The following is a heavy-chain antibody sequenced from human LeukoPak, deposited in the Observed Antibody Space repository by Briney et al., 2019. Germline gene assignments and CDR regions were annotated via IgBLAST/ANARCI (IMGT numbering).Heavy chain of an antibody. CDR3: ARLRTYYYGSGSPPAGY. Sequence: PSETLSLTCTVSGGSISSSNYYWGWIRQPPGKGLEWIGSIYYSGSIYYNPSLKSRVTISVDTSKNQFSLKLSSVTAADTAVYYCARLRTYYYGSGSPPAGYWGQGTLVTVSS. CDR2: IYYSGSI. CDR1: GGSISSSNYY. V-gene: IGHV4-39*07. D-gene: IGHD3-10*01. J-gene: IGHJ4*02.